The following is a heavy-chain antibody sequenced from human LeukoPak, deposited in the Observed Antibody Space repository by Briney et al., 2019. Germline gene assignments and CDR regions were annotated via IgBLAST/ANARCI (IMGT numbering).Heavy chain of an antibody. D-gene: IGHD2-2*01. CDR3: ARDHEILKPDIAVVPADRYYYYGMDV. Sequence: SGGSLRLSCAASGFTFSSYAMSWVRQAPGKGLEWVSAISGRGGSTYYADSVKGRFTISRDNSKNTLYLQMNSLRAEATAVYYCARDHEILKPDIAVVPADRYYYYGMDVWGQGTTVTVSS. CDR2: ISGRGGST. CDR1: GFTFSSYA. V-gene: IGHV3-23*01. J-gene: IGHJ6*02.